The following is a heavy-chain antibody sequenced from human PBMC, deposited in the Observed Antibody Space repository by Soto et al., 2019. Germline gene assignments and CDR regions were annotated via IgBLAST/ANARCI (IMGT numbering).Heavy chain of an antibody. CDR3: PRKVKDCSGGSCHAYFDY. J-gene: IGHJ4*02. V-gene: IGHV4-39*01. D-gene: IGHD2-15*01. CDR1: GGSTSSNSYY. CDR2: IYYSGYT. Sequence: SETLSLTCTVSGGSTSSNSYYWGWIRQPPGKGLEWIVSIYYSGYTYYNPSLKSRLSMSVDTSKNQFSLKLRSVTAADTAVYYCPRKVKDCSGGSCHAYFDYWGQGYMVTVSS.